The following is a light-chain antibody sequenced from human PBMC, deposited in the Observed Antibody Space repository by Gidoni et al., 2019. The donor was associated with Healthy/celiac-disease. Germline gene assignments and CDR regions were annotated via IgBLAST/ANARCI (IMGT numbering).Light chain of an antibody. Sequence: DIPTTQSPSSLSASVGDRVTITCPASQSISSYLNWYQQKPGKAPKLLIYAASSLQSGVPSRFSGSGSGTDFTLTISRLEPEDFATYYCQQGYSTPLTFGPXTKVDIK. CDR1: QSISSY. J-gene: IGKJ3*01. CDR2: AAS. V-gene: IGKV1-39*01. CDR3: QQGYSTPLT.